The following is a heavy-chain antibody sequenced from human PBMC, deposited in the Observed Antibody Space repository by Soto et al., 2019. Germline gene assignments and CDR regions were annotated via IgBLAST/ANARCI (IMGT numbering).Heavy chain of an antibody. CDR2: IHYSGSS. J-gene: IGHJ4*02. D-gene: IGHD6-13*01. Sequence: TSETLSLTCTVSGGSISVSNFYWGWIRQPPGKELEWIGAIHYSGSSYYKASLASRVTISVDTSKNQFSLRLTSVTAADTAVYYCTGSLGGSPPARGGQEPLVTVSS. V-gene: IGHV4-39*01. CDR3: TGSLGGSPPAR. CDR1: GGSISVSNFY.